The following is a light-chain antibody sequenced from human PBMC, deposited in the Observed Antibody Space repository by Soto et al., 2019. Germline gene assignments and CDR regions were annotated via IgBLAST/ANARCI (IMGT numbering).Light chain of an antibody. CDR2: KAS. Sequence: DIQMTQSPSTLSASVGDRVTITCRASQSISVWLAWYHQRPGSVPKLLIYKASNLQGRVPSRFSGSGSGTEFTLTSSSLQPDDSATYYCLQYITGSPWTFGQGTKVEIK. J-gene: IGKJ1*01. CDR3: LQYITGSPWT. V-gene: IGKV1-5*03. CDR1: QSISVW.